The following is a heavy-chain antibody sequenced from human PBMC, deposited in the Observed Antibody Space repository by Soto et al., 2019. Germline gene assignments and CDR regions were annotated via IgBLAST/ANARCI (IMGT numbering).Heavy chain of an antibody. J-gene: IGHJ5*02. CDR2: IYYSGST. D-gene: IGHD2-15*01. CDR1: GGSISSGGYY. CDR3: AKDLGGGDYCSGGSCYYHNWFEP. Sequence: SETLSLTCTVSGGSISSGGYYWSWIRRHPGKGLEWIGYIYYSGSTYYNPSLKSRVTISVDTSKNQFSLKLSSVTAAGTAVYYCAKDLGGGDYCSGGSCYYHNWFEPWGQGTLVNVPS. V-gene: IGHV4-31*03.